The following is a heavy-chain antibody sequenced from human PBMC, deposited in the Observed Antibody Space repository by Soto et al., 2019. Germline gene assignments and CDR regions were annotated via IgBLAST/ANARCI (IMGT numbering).Heavy chain of an antibody. V-gene: IGHV3-23*01. CDR2: ISGSGGST. CDR3: AKLRYYYDSSGYFYFDY. CDR1: GFTFSSYA. D-gene: IGHD3-22*01. J-gene: IGHJ4*02. Sequence: GGSLRLSCAASGFTFSSYAMSWVRQAPGQGLEWVSAISGSGGSTYYADSVKGRFTISRDNSKNTLYLQMNSLRAEDTAVYYCAKLRYYYDSSGYFYFDYCGQGTLVTVSS.